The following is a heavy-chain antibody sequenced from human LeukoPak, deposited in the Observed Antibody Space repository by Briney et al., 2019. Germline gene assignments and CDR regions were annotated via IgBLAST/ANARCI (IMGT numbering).Heavy chain of an antibody. V-gene: IGHV3-74*01. J-gene: IGHJ4*02. CDR2: INSDGSST. Sequence: GSLRLSCAASGFTFSSYWMHWVRQAPGKGLVWVSRINSDGSSTSYADSVKGRFTISRDNAKNTLYLQMNSLRAEDTAVYYCARGKYYDYVWGSYPLDYWGQGTLVTVSS. CDR1: GFTFSSYW. D-gene: IGHD3-16*02. CDR3: ARGKYYDYVWGSYPLDY.